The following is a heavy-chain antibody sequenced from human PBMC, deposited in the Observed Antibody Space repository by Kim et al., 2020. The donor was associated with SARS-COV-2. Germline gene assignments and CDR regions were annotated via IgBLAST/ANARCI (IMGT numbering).Heavy chain of an antibody. CDR3: AKAPRDYSSGWWKYYYYYYGMDV. CDR2: ISAYNGNT. D-gene: IGHD6-19*01. J-gene: IGHJ6*02. Sequence: ASVKVSCKASGYTFTSYGISWVRQAPGQGLEWMGWISAYNGNTNYAQKLQGRVTMTTYTSTSTAYMELRSLRSDDTAVYYCAKAPRDYSSGWWKYYYYYYGMDVWGQGTTVTVSS. V-gene: IGHV1-18*04. CDR1: GYTFTSYG.